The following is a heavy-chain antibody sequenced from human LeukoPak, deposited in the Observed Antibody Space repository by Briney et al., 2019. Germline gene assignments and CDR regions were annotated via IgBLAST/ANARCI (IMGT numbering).Heavy chain of an antibody. CDR3: PIHDYGGNSVVRVFDY. CDR2: INSDGSNT. J-gene: IGHJ4*02. CDR1: GFTFSSYW. Sequence: QSGGSLRLSCAASGFTFSSYWMHWVRQAPGKGLVWVSRINSDGSNTSYADSVKGRFTISRDNSKNTLYLQMNSLRAEDTAVYYCPIHDYGGNSVVRVFDYWGQGTLVTVSS. D-gene: IGHD4-23*01. V-gene: IGHV3-74*01.